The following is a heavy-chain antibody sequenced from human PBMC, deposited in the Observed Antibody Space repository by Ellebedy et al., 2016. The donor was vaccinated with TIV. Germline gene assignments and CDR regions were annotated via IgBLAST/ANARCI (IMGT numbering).Heavy chain of an antibody. J-gene: IGHJ5*02. CDR1: GGSLNLYY. D-gene: IGHD5-18*01. CDR3: ARGSSTYSSFDT. Sequence: GSLRLXCTVSGGSLNLYYWSWIRQTPGKGLEWIGYSHFIGNTKYNPSLESRVTLSVDTSKKECSLHLSSVTAADTAVYYCARGSSTYSSFDTWGQGILVTVSS. V-gene: IGHV4-59*13. CDR2: SHFIGNT.